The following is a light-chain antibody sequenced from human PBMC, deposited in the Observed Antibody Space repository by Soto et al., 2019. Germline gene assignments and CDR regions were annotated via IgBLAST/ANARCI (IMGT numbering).Light chain of an antibody. CDR2: NNN. Sequence: QLVLTQPPSASGTPGQRVTSACSGSSSNIGSTTVKWYQQLPGTAPKLLIYNNNQRPSGVPDRFSGAKSGTSASLAISGLQSEDEDDYYCAAWEDSLNGVVFGGGTKLTVL. V-gene: IGLV1-44*01. J-gene: IGLJ3*02. CDR3: AAWEDSLNGVV. CDR1: SSNIGSTT.